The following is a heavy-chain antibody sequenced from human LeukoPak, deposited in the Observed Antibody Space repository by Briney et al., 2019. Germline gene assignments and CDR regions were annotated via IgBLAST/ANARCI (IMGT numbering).Heavy chain of an antibody. CDR3: ARARRMVATGDY. Sequence: ASVKVSCKASGYAFTGYYMHWVRQAPGQGLEWMGWINPNSGGTNYAQKFQGRVTMTKDTSISTAYMELSRLRSDDTAVYYCARARRMVATGDYWGQGTLVTVSS. CDR2: INPNSGGT. V-gene: IGHV1-2*02. D-gene: IGHD5-12*01. J-gene: IGHJ4*02. CDR1: GYAFTGYY.